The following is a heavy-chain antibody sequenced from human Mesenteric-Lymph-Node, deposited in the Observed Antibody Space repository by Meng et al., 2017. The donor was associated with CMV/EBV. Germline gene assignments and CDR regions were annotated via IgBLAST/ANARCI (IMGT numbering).Heavy chain of an antibody. V-gene: IGHV4-59*01. Sequence: SETLSLTCTVSGGSISSYYWSWIRQPPGKGLEWIGYIYYSGSTNYNPSLKSRVTISVDTSTNQFSLKLSSVTAADTAVYYCARYSPPLYYYDSSGSQGVDYWGQGTLVTVSS. CDR1: GGSISSYY. CDR3: ARYSPPLYYYDSSGSQGVDY. CDR2: IYYSGST. D-gene: IGHD3-22*01. J-gene: IGHJ4*02.